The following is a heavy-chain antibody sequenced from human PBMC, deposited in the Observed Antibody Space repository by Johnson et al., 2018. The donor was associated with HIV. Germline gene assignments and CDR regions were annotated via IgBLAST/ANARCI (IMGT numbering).Heavy chain of an antibody. D-gene: IGHD6-6*01. CDR1: GFIFSDYA. CDR2: TSYDEIKK. J-gene: IGHJ3*02. V-gene: IGHV3-30*04. CDR3: AKDRGAARAFDAFDI. Sequence: QVQLVESGGGVVQPGRSLRLSCAASGFIFSDYAMHWVRLAPGKGLEWVAVTSYDEIKKNYADSVKGRFTISRDNSKNTLYLQMNSLRAEYTAVYYCAKDRGAARAFDAFDIWGQGTMVTVSS.